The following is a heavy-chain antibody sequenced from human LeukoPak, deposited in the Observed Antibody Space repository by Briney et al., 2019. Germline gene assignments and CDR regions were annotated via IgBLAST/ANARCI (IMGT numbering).Heavy chain of an antibody. V-gene: IGHV3-48*03. CDR1: GFTFSSYE. CDR2: ISSSGSTI. Sequence: TGGSLRLSCAASGFTFSSYEMNWVRQAPGKGLEWVSYISSSGSTIYYADSVKGRFTISRDNAKNSLYLQMNSLRAEDTAVYYCARGIAAAGTPYYYYYYMDVWGKGTTVTISS. D-gene: IGHD6-13*01. CDR3: ARGIAAAGTPYYYYYYMDV. J-gene: IGHJ6*03.